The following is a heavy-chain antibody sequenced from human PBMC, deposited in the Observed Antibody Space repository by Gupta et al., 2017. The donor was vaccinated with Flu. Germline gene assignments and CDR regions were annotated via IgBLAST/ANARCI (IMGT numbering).Heavy chain of an antibody. J-gene: IGHJ6*02. CDR3: ARDRHEIFSNYGMDV. CDR1: GFKFSGYY. Sequence: QAQLVESGGGLVKPGGSLRLSCAAYGFKFSGYYMIWIRQAPGKGLEWVSYISSDSRTINYADSVKGRFIISRDNAQTSMYLQMNNLRADDTAIYYCARDRHEIFSNYGMDVWGQGTTVTVSS. V-gene: IGHV3-11*01. CDR2: ISSDSRTI. D-gene: IGHD2-8*01.